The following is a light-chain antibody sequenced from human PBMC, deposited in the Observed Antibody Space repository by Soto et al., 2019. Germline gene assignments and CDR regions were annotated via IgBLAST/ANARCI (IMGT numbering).Light chain of an antibody. V-gene: IGKV3-20*01. CDR3: QQYGSSGT. CDR2: GAS. J-gene: IGKJ1*01. CDR1: QSVSNNS. Sequence: EIVLTQSPGTLSLSPGERATISCRASQSVSNNSLAWYQQKPGQAPRLIIYGASNKATGIPDRFNGSGSGTYFTLTIRSLEPEDFAVYYCQQYGSSGTFGQGTQVDIQ.